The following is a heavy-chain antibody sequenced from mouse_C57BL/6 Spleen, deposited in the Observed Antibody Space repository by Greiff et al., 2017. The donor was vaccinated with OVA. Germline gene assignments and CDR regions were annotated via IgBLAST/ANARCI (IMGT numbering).Heavy chain of an antibody. D-gene: IGHD2-1*01. Sequence: QVHVKQSGAELVRPGTSVKMSCKASGYTFTNYWIGWAKQRPGHGLEWIGDIYPGGGYTNYNEKFKGKATLTADKSSSTAYMQFSSLTSEDSAIYYCAREGYYGNYEWAMDDWGQGTSVTVSS. V-gene: IGHV1-63*01. CDR1: GYTFTNYW. CDR3: AREGYYGNYEWAMDD. CDR2: IYPGGGYT. J-gene: IGHJ4*01.